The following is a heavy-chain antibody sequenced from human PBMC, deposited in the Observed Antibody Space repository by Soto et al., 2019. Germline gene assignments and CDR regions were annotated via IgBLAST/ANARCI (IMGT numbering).Heavy chain of an antibody. CDR1: GYTFSSYA. D-gene: IGHD4-17*01. V-gene: IGHV1-3*01. J-gene: IGHJ5*02. CDR2: INAGNGNT. CDR3: ARGVSTVTPNWFDP. Sequence: ASVKVSCKASGYTFSSYAMNRVRQAPGQRLEWMGWINAGNGNTKYSQKFQGRVTISRDTSASTAYMELSSLRSEDTAVYSCARGVSTVTPNWFDPWGQGSLVTVS.